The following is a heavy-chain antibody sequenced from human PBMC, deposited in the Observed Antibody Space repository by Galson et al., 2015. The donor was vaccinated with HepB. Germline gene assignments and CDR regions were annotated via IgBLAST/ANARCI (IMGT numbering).Heavy chain of an antibody. Sequence: SVKVSCKASGYTFTGYHLHWVRQAPGHGLEWMGWINPNSGGTNYAQKFQGRVTTTRDTSISTAYMDLSRLRSDDTAVYYCARDNEWLVVPFDYWGQGTLVTVSS. CDR3: ARDNEWLVVPFDY. D-gene: IGHD6-19*01. J-gene: IGHJ4*02. V-gene: IGHV1-2*02. CDR1: GYTFTGYH. CDR2: INPNSGGT.